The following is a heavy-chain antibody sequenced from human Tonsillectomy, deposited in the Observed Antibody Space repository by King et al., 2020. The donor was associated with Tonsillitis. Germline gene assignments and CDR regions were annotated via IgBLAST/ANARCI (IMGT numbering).Heavy chain of an antibody. CDR2: IRSKAYGGTT. J-gene: IGHJ4*02. Sequence: VQLVESGGGLVQPGRSLRLSCTASGFTFGDYAMSWVRQAPGKGLEWVGCIRSKAYGGTTEYAASVKGRFTISRDDSKSIAYLQMNSLKTEDTAVYYCTRDLAYYFDYWGQGTLVTVSS. CDR1: GFTFGDYA. V-gene: IGHV3-49*04. CDR3: TRDLAYYFDY.